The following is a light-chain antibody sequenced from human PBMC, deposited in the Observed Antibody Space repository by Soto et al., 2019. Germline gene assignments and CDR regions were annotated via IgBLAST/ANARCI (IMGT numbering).Light chain of an antibody. V-gene: IGKV1-12*01. CDR1: QGISSR. Sequence: DIQMTQSPASVSASVGDRVTITCRSSQGISSRLAWYQQKPGKAPNLLIYAASNLQSGVPSRFSGSGSATDVNLTIGSLQPEDFATYYCQQANSFPLTFGGGTKVEIK. CDR3: QQANSFPLT. CDR2: AAS. J-gene: IGKJ4*01.